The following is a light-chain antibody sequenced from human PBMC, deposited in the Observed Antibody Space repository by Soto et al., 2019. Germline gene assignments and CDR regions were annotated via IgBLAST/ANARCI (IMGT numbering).Light chain of an antibody. V-gene: IGKV1-33*01. CDR2: DAS. J-gene: IGKJ5*01. CDR1: QGISSW. Sequence: DIQMTQSPSSVSASVGDIVTITCRASQGISSWLAWYQQKPGRAPKLLIYDASNLEAGVHSRFRGSGSGTDFTFTIRRLQPEDIATYYCQQYENLPTCGQGTRLEIK. CDR3: QQYENLPT.